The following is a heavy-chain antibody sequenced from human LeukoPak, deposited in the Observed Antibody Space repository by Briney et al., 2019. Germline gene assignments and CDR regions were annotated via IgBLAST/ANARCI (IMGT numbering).Heavy chain of an antibody. V-gene: IGHV3-33*01. D-gene: IGHD1-14*01. CDR1: GFTFGGYG. Sequence: GGSLRLSCAGSGFTFGGYGMHWFRQTPGKGLEWVAVIAYDGSRASYADSVKGRFTISRDNSKNTMSVQMDDLRAEDTTVYYCTRYNNDHFDYWGQGTLVTVSS. CDR2: IAYDGSRA. J-gene: IGHJ4*02. CDR3: TRYNNDHFDY.